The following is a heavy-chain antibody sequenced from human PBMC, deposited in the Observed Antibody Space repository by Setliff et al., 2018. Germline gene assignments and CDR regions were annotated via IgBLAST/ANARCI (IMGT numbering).Heavy chain of an antibody. J-gene: IGHJ4*02. CDR3: AKGGTYRYFDF. D-gene: IGHD1-1*01. CDR1: GGPFSGAS. V-gene: IGHV4-59*01. CDR2: VYHSGTA. Sequence: PSETLSLTCTVSGGPFSGASIWSWIRQPPGKGLKFIGYVYHSGTAKYDPSLESRAIMSVDASKNEISLKLKSVTAADTAVYYCAKGGTYRYFDFWGQGALVTVSS.